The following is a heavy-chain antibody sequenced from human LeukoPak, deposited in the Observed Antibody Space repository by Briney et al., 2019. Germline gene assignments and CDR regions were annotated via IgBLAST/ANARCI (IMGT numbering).Heavy chain of an antibody. D-gene: IGHD4/OR15-4a*01. J-gene: IGHJ3*02. V-gene: IGHV3-7*03. CDR1: GFTFSSYW. CDR3: ARDIPLMVATDAFDI. Sequence: GGSLRLSCAASGFTFSSYWMSWVRQAPGKGLEWVANIKQGGSEKYYVDSVKGRFTISRDNAKNSLYLQMNSLRAEDTAVYYCARDIPLMVATDAFDIWGQGTMVTVSS. CDR2: IKQGGSEK.